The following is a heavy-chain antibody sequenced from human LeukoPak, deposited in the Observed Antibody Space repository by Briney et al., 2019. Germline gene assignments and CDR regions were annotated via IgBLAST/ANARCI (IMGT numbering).Heavy chain of an antibody. CDR3: ARDYGDYFDY. CDR1: ELTFSSYW. Sequence: GGSLRLSCAASELTFSSYWMSWVRQAPGKGLEWVANIKEDGSQKYYLDSVKGRFTISRDNAKNSLYLQMNSLRAEDTAVYYCARDYGDYFDYWGQGTLVTVSS. CDR2: IKEDGSQK. V-gene: IGHV3-7*01. J-gene: IGHJ4*02. D-gene: IGHD4-17*01.